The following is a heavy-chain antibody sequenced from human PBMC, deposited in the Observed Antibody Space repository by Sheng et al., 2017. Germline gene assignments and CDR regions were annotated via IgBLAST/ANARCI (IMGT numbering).Heavy chain of an antibody. CDR1: GYTFTSYG. D-gene: IGHD3-9*01. V-gene: IGHV1-18*01. Sequence: GAEVKKPGASVKVSCKASGYTFTSYGISWVRQAPGQGLEWMGWISAYNGNTNYAQKLQGRVTMTTDTSTSTAYMELRSLRSDDTAVYYCARYGGRYYDILTGYSGVYYYYGMDVWDQGP. J-gene: IGHJ6*02. CDR3: ARYGGRYYDILTGYSGVYYYYGMDV. CDR2: ISAYNGNT.